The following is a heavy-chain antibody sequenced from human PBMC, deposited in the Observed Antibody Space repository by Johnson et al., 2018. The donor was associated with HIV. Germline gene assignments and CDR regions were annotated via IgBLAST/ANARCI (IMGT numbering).Heavy chain of an antibody. CDR1: GFTFSDYY. CDR2: ISSSGRTI. J-gene: IGHJ3*02. D-gene: IGHD2-2*02. V-gene: IGHV3-11*04. Sequence: QVQLVESGGGLVRPGGSLRLSCAASGFTFSDYYMTWIRQAPGKGLECVSYISSSGRTIYYADSVKGRFTISRDNSKNTLYLQMNSLRAEDTAVYYCAKDMGAYQLLYAFDIWGQGTMVTVSS. CDR3: AKDMGAYQLLYAFDI.